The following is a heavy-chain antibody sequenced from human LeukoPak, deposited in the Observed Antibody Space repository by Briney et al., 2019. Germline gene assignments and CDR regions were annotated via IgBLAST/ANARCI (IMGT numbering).Heavy chain of an antibody. CDR2: IYTTGST. V-gene: IGHV4-4*07. J-gene: IGHJ4*02. D-gene: IGHD6-13*01. Sequence: SETLSLTCTVSGGSISSYYWTWIRQPAGKGLEWIGRIYTTGSTNYNPSLKSRVTISVDTSKNQFSLKLSSVTAADTAVYYCARVVAAAGTLTFDYWGQGTLVTVSS. CDR1: GGSISSYY. CDR3: ARVVAAAGTLTFDY.